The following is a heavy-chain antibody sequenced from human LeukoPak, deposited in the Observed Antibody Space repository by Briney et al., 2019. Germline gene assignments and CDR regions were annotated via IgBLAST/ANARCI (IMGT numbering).Heavy chain of an antibody. CDR1: GFTFDDYA. J-gene: IGHJ4*02. CDR3: AKDTHLGDAEGYFDY. D-gene: IGHD3-16*01. CDR2: ISWKSGSI. V-gene: IGHV3-9*01. Sequence: GGSLRLSCAASGFTFDDYAMNWVRQAPGKGLEWVSGISWKSGSIGYADPVKGRFTISRDNAKNSLYLQMNSLRAEDTALYYCAKDTHLGDAEGYFDYWGQGTLVTVSS.